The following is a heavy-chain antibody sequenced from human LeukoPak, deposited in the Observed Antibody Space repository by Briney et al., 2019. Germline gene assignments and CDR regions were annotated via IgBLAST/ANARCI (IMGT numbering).Heavy chain of an antibody. D-gene: IGHD6-19*01. J-gene: IGHJ4*02. CDR3: ASPWSSGGFDY. V-gene: IGHV4-39*01. CDR2: SYYSGGT. Sequence: SETLSLTCTVSGGFISSSSYFWGWIRQPPGKGLEWIGSSYYSGGTSYNTALNSLVTISVDTSKNQFSLKLGSVTAADTAVYYCASPWSSGGFDYWGQGTLVTVSS. CDR1: GGFISSSSYF.